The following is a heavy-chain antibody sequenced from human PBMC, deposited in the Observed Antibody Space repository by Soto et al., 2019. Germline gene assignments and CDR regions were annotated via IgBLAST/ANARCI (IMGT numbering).Heavy chain of an antibody. CDR1: GFTFTRYS. CDR2: ISSTTNYI. J-gene: IGHJ4*02. CDR3: ARESEDLTSNFDY. V-gene: IGHV3-21*06. Sequence: LRLSCAASGFTFTRYSMNWVRQAPGKGLEWVSFISSTTNYIYYGDSMKGRFTISRDNAKNSLYLEMNSLRAEDTAVYYCARESEDLTSNFDYWGQGTLVTVSS.